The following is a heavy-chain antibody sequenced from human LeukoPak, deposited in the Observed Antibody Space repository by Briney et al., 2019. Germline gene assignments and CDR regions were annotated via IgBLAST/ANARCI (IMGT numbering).Heavy chain of an antibody. Sequence: PSETLSLTCTVSGGSISSGGYYWTWIRQPAGKGLEWIGRIYASGSTNYNPSLKSRLTISVDTSKNQFSLNLSSVTAADTAVYYCARSYSSSSVLSYYYYYMDVWGKGTTVTVSS. J-gene: IGHJ6*03. CDR2: IYASGST. D-gene: IGHD6-13*01. CDR3: ARSYSSSSVLSYYYYYMDV. CDR1: GGSISSGGYY. V-gene: IGHV4-61*02.